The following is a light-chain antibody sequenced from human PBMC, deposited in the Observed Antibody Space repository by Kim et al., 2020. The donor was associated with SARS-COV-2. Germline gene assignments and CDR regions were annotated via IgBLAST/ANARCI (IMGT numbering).Light chain of an antibody. CDR3: ASWDVTLNGWV. Sequence: GQRVTISCSGSSSNGGRHFVKWYQQLPGTAPKVFIYNDNQRPSGVPDRFSGSRSGTSASLAISGLQSEDEADYYCASWDVTLNGWVFGGGTKLTVL. CDR2: NDN. V-gene: IGLV1-44*01. J-gene: IGLJ3*02. CDR1: SSNGGRHF.